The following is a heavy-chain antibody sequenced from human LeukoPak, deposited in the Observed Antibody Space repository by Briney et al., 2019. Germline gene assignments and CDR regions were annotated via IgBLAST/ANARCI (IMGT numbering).Heavy chain of an antibody. CDR1: GFTFSSYG. D-gene: IGHD2-2*01. CDR3: AKAGHIVVVPDRGYFDY. Sequence: GSLRLSCAASGFTFSSYGMHWVRQAPGKGLEWVAVISYGGSNKYYADSVKGRFTISRDNSKNTLYLQMNSLRAEDTAVYYCAKAGHIVVVPDRGYFDYWGQGTLVTVSS. CDR2: ISYGGSNK. V-gene: IGHV3-30*18. J-gene: IGHJ4*02.